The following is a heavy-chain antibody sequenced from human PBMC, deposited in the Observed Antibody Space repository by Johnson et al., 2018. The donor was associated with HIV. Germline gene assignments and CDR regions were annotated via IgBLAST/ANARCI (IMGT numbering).Heavy chain of an antibody. CDR2: IYSGGST. Sequence: QVQLVESGGGVVQPGRSLRLSCAASGFTFSSYAMHWVRQAPGKGLEWVSVIYSGGSTYYADSVKGRFTISRDNAKNSLYLQMDSLRGEDTAMYYCARAKDAAYPYDAFDVWGHGTMVIVSA. V-gene: IGHV3-NL1*01. CDR1: GFTFSSYA. J-gene: IGHJ3*01. D-gene: IGHD2-15*01. CDR3: ARAKDAAYPYDAFDV.